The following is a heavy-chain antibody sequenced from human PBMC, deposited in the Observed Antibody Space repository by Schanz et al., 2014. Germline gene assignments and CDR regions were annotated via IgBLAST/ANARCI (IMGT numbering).Heavy chain of an antibody. Sequence: QVQVVQSGAEVKKPGASVKVSCKASGYTFTDYGVIWVRQAPGQGLEWMGRIISILGIPNYAQKFQGRVTFTADKSTSTAYMELSSLKSEDTAVYYCARDRRRYCSTASCLHDNWFDPWGQGTLVIVSS. CDR2: IISILGIP. J-gene: IGHJ5*02. V-gene: IGHV1-69*04. CDR1: GYTFTDYG. CDR3: ARDRRRYCSTASCLHDNWFDP. D-gene: IGHD2-2*01.